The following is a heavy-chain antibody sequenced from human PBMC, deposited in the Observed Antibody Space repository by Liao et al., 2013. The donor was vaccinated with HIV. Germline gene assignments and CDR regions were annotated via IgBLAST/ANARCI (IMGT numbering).Heavy chain of an antibody. D-gene: IGHD2-15*01. CDR1: GGSINNYY. J-gene: IGHJ4*02. CDR2: IYTSGTT. CDR3: ARDGLPGRGIPYFHS. V-gene: IGHV4-4*07. Sequence: QLQLQESGPGLVKPSETLSLTCTVSGGSINNYYWNWIRQPAGKGLEWIGRIYTSGTTNYNPSLKSRVTMSIDTSKNQFSLKLSSVTAADTAIYYCARDGLPGRGIPYFHSWGQGTLVIVSS.